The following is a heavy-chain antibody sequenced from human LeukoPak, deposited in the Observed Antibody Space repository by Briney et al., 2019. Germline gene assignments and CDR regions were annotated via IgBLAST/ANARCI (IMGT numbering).Heavy chain of an antibody. CDR1: GGSISSYY. CDR3: ARDSNVCSSTSCYRDAFDI. V-gene: IGHV4-59*12. D-gene: IGHD2-2*02. J-gene: IGHJ3*02. Sequence: SETLSLTCTVSGGSISSYYWSWIRRPPGKGLEWIGYIYYSGSTNYNPSLKSRVTISVDTSKNQFSLKLSSVTAADTAVYYCARDSNVCSSTSCYRDAFDIWGQGTMVTVSS. CDR2: IYYSGST.